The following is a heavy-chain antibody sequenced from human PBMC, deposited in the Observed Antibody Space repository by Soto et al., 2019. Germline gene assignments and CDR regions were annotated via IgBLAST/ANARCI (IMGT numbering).Heavy chain of an antibody. CDR3: AREGALYGDYDYYYYGMDV. V-gene: IGHV1-18*01. D-gene: IGHD4-17*01. CDR2: ISAYNGNT. J-gene: IGHJ6*02. Sequence: SSGKGCYQASGYSFTSYGSSWVRQAPGQGLEWMGWISAYNGNTNYAQKLQGRVTMTTDTSTSTAYMELRSLRSDDTAVYYCAREGALYGDYDYYYYGMDVWGQGTTVTVSS. CDR1: GYSFTSYG.